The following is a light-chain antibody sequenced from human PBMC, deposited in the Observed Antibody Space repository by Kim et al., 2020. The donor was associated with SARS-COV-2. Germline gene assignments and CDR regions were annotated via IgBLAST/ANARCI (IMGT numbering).Light chain of an antibody. CDR3: QHYGSSPWT. CDR2: GAA. Sequence: PGERTTNACSASQSVSSSYLAWYQQKPGQAPRLLIYGAASRATGIPDRFSGSGSGTDFTLTISRLEPEDFAVYYCQHYGSSPWTFGQGTKVDIK. CDR1: QSVSSSY. V-gene: IGKV3-20*01. J-gene: IGKJ1*01.